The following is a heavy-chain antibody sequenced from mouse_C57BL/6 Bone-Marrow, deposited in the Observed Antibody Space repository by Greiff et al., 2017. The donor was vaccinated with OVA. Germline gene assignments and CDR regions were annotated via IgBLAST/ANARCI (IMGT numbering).Heavy chain of an antibody. D-gene: IGHD1-1*02. CDR2: IYPSDSET. V-gene: IGHV1-61*01. Sequence: QVQLQQPGAELVRPGSSVKLSCKASGYTFTSYWMDWVKQRPGQGLEWIGNIYPSDSETHYNQKFKDKATLTVDKSSSTAYMQLSSLTSEDSAVYYCARLWSWLAYWGQGTLVTVSA. CDR1: GYTFTSYW. J-gene: IGHJ3*01. CDR3: ARLWSWLAY.